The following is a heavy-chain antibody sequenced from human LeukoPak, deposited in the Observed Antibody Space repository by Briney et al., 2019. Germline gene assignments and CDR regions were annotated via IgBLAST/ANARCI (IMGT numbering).Heavy chain of an antibody. J-gene: IGHJ4*02. CDR1: GYTFTGYY. Sequence: ASVKVSCKASGYTFTGYYMHWVRQAPGRGLEWMGWINPNSGGTNYAQKFQGRVTMTRDTSISTAYMELSRLRSDDTAVYYCARVALRYSSGWYYFDYWGQGTLVTVSS. CDR2: INPNSGGT. CDR3: ARVALRYSSGWYYFDY. D-gene: IGHD6-19*01. V-gene: IGHV1-2*02.